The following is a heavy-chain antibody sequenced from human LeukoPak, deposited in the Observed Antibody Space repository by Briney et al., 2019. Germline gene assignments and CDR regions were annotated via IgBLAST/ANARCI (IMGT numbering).Heavy chain of an antibody. CDR2: IRSKAYGGTT. Sequence: XSCTXSGFTFGDYAXSWVRQAPGKGLEWVGFIRSKAYGGTTEYAASVKGTFTISRDDSKSIAYLQMNSLKTEDTAVYYCTRCRPAYYDFWSGPNWFDPWGQGTLVTVSS. CDR3: TRCRPAYYDFWSGPNWFDP. CDR1: GFTFGDYA. D-gene: IGHD3-3*01. V-gene: IGHV3-49*04. J-gene: IGHJ5*02.